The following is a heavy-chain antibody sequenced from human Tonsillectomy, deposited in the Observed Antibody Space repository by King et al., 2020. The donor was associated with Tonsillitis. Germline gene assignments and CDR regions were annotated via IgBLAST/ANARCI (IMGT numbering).Heavy chain of an antibody. CDR2: INPRDGTT. Sequence: QVQLVQSGAEVKKPGASVKISCKASGYTFTSYYMHWVRQAPGQGLEWMGIINPRDGTTRFSQKFQGSVSLTRDTSTSTVYMELSSLRSEDTAVYYCARSTVQLWLSDYWGQGTLVTVSS. CDR3: ARSTVQLWLSDY. CDR1: GYTFTSYY. V-gene: IGHV1-46*01. J-gene: IGHJ4*02. D-gene: IGHD5-18*01.